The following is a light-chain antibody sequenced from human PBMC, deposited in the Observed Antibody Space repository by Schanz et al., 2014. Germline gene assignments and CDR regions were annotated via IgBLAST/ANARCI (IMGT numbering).Light chain of an antibody. CDR2: GAS. Sequence: ETVLTQSPGTLSLSPGERATLSCRASQSVSSSYLAWYQQKPGQAPRLLIYGASSRATGIPDRFSGSGSGTDFTLTISRVEPEDFAVYYCQQYATSPWTFGQGTKVEIK. CDR1: QSVSSSY. J-gene: IGKJ1*01. CDR3: QQYATSPWT. V-gene: IGKV3-20*01.